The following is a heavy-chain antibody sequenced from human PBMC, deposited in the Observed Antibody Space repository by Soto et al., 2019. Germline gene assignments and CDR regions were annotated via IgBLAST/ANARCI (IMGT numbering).Heavy chain of an antibody. V-gene: IGHV1-18*04. CDR1: GYTFTSYR. J-gene: IGHJ6*02. Sequence: ASVKVSCKASGYTFTSYRISWVLQAPGQGLDWMGWISAYNGNTKYAQDLQGRVTMTTDTSTSTAYVELRSLRSDDTAMYYCARFSGGSYNTYYFYYGMDVWGQGTTVTVSS. CDR3: ARFSGGSYNTYYFYYGMDV. D-gene: IGHD2-15*01. CDR2: ISAYNGNT.